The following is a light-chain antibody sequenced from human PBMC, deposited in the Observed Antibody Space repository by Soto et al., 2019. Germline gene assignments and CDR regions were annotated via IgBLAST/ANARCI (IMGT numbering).Light chain of an antibody. Sequence: GDRVTLTCRASQVMSSWLAWYQQKPGKAPKLLIFAASTLQNGVPSRFSGSGSRTDFTLTISDLQPEDVATYYCQQADSLPITFGQGTRLEIK. V-gene: IGKV1D-12*01. CDR2: AAS. CDR1: QVMSSW. CDR3: QQADSLPIT. J-gene: IGKJ5*01.